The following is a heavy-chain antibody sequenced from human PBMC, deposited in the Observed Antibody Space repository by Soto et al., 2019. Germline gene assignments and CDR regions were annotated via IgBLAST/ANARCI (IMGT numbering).Heavy chain of an antibody. V-gene: IGHV3-30*03. CDR1: GFNFGVFG. Sequence: PGGALAVFCAASGFNFGVFGMHWVGQAPGKGAEWLSVLSYEGSEEYYADCVSGRFTISRDNSKSTLFLQMDSLRVDDTGVYYCALTRRSSLLEVAGPGFESWGQGTMVPGSS. CDR3: ALTRRSSLLEVAGPGFES. CDR2: LSYEGSEE. J-gene: IGHJ4*02. D-gene: IGHD6-19*01.